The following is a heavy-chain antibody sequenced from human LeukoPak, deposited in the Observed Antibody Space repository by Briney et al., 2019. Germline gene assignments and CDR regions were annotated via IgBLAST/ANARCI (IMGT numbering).Heavy chain of an antibody. CDR1: GFTFSSYG. CDR3: ARDRGLSMVRGVIKGDYYMDV. D-gene: IGHD3-10*01. Sequence: GRSLRLSCAASGFTFSSYGMHRVRQAPGKGLEWVAVTWYDGSNKYYADSVKGRFTISRDNSKNTLYLQMNSLRAEDTAVYYCARDRGLSMVRGVIKGDYYMDVWGKGTTVTVSS. J-gene: IGHJ6*03. V-gene: IGHV3-33*01. CDR2: TWYDGSNK.